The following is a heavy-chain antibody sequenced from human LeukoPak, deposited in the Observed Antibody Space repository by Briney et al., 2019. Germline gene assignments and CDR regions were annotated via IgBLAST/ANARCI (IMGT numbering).Heavy chain of an antibody. CDR3: ARDWSDIAAAAFGDYFDY. D-gene: IGHD6-13*01. CDR1: GFTFSSYW. Sequence: GGSLRLSCAASGFTFSSYWMSWVRQAPGKGLEWVANIKQDGSEKYYVDSVKGRFTISRDNAKNSLYLQMNSLRAEDTAVYYCARDWSDIAAAAFGDYFDYWGQGTLVTVSS. J-gene: IGHJ4*02. V-gene: IGHV3-7*03. CDR2: IKQDGSEK.